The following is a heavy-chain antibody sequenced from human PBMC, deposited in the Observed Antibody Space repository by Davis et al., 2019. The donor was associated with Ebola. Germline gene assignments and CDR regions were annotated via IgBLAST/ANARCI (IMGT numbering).Heavy chain of an antibody. CDR3: ARAWGYYYGSGSYTY. J-gene: IGHJ4*02. CDR2: IRAYNGNT. V-gene: IGHV1-18*01. D-gene: IGHD3-10*01. CDR1: GYTFTSYG. Sequence: ASVKVSCKASGYTFTSYGISWVRQAPGQGLEWMGWIRAYNGNTNYAQKLQGRVTMTTDTSTSTAYMELRSLRSDDTAVYYCARAWGYYYGSGSYTYWGQGTLVTVSS.